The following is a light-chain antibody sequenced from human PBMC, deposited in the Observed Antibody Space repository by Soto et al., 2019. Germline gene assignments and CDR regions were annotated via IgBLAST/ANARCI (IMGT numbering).Light chain of an antibody. V-gene: IGKV3-20*01. CDR2: GAS. CDR3: QEYGCSRT. J-gene: IGKJ1*01. Sequence: LSPGERATLSCMASQGYSSSYLVWYPQTPGRAPRLLIYGASSRASGIPDWFSGRGGGTDFTPTITRLPQEDFADYYRQEYGCSRTFGQGTKVDIK. CDR1: QGYSSSY.